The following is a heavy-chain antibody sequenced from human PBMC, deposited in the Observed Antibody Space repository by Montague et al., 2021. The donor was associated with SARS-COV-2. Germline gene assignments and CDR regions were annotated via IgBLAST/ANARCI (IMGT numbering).Heavy chain of an antibody. D-gene: IGHD5-18*01. J-gene: IGHJ5*02. Sequence: SETLSLTCTVSGGSISSSSYYWGWIRQPPGKGLEWIGNIYYSGSTYYNPTLRSRVTISVDTSKNQFSLKLSSVTAADTGVYYCARVRIQIGSWWWFDPWGQGTLVTVSS. CDR3: ARVRIQIGSWWWFDP. CDR1: GGSISSSSYY. CDR2: IYYSGST. V-gene: IGHV4-39*01.